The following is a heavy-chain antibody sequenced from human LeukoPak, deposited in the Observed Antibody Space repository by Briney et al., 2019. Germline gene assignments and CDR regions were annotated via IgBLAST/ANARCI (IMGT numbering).Heavy chain of an antibody. J-gene: IGHJ4*02. Sequence: SQTLSLTCTVSGGSISSGGYYWSWIRQHPGKGLEWIGYIYYSGSTNYNPSLKSRVTISVDTSKNQFSLKLSSVTAADTAVYYCARGAYYYDSSGYYGRVFDYWGQGTLVTVSS. V-gene: IGHV4-31*03. D-gene: IGHD3-22*01. CDR3: ARGAYYYDSSGYYGRVFDY. CDR1: GGSISSGGYY. CDR2: IYYSGST.